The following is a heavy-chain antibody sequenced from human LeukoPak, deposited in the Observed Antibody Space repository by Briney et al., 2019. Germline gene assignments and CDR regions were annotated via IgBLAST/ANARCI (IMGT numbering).Heavy chain of an antibody. D-gene: IGHD5-18*01. J-gene: IGHJ4*02. CDR2: IIPIFGTA. Sequence: ASVKVSCKASGGTLSSYAISWVRQAPGQGLEWMGGIIPIFGTANYAQKFQGRVTITADESTSTAYMELSSLRSEDTAVYYCARGDIQLSEEFDYWGQGTLVTVSS. V-gene: IGHV1-69*01. CDR3: ARGDIQLSEEFDY. CDR1: GGTLSSYA.